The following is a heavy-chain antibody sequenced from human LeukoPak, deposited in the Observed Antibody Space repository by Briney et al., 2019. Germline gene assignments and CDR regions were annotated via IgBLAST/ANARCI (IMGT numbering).Heavy chain of an antibody. CDR2: IYYSGST. J-gene: IGHJ4*02. CDR1: GGSISSGGYY. D-gene: IGHD3-22*01. CDR3: ARGPYGNYYYFDY. V-gene: IGHV4-31*03. Sequence: SQTLSLTCTVSGGSISSGGYYWSWIRQHPGKGLEWIGYIYYSGSTYYNPSLKSRVTISVDTSKNQFSLKLSSVTAADTAVYYCARGPYGNYYYFDYWGQGTLVTVSS.